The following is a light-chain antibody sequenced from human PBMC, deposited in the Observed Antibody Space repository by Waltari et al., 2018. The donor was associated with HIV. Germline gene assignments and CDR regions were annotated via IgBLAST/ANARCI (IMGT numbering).Light chain of an antibody. CDR1: QSVQYSNNNNY. J-gene: IGKJ2*01. Sequence: DIVMTQSPDTLALSLGERATINCRLSQSVQYSNNNNYLAWYQQKPGQPPKLLIYWASSRQSGGPDRFSGSGSGPDFTRTISSLQAEDVAVYYCHQYYTTPRTFGQGTKLEIK. V-gene: IGKV4-1*01. CDR3: HQYYTTPRT. CDR2: WAS.